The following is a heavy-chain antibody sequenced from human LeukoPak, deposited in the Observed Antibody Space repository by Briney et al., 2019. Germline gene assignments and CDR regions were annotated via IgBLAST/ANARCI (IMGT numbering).Heavy chain of an antibody. CDR3: ARDSWGCSSGCRSFDY. CDR2: IYSGGST. J-gene: IGHJ4*02. CDR1: GFTVSSNY. Sequence: GGSLRLSCAASGFTVSSNYMSWVRQAPGKGLEWVSVIYSGGSTYYADSVKGRFTISRDNSKNTLYLQMNSLRAEDTAVYYCARDSWGCSSGCRSFDYWGQGTLVTVSS. V-gene: IGHV3-53*01. D-gene: IGHD6-19*01.